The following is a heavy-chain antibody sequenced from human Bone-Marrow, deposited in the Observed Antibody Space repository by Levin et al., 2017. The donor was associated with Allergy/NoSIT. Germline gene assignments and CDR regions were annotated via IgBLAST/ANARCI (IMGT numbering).Heavy chain of an antibody. CDR1: GFTFSNFD. CDR3: VRDKGRLCSRGGCSYYGMDI. J-gene: IGHJ6*02. CDR2: IGTAGDT. Sequence: GGSLRLSCAASGFTFSNFDMHWVRHIKGKSLEWVSTIGTAGDTSYGASVKGRFSISSENARNSLYFEMNNLRAGDTALSYCVRDKGRLCSRGGCSYYGMDIWGQGTTVTVSS. D-gene: IGHD2-15*01. V-gene: IGHV3-13*01.